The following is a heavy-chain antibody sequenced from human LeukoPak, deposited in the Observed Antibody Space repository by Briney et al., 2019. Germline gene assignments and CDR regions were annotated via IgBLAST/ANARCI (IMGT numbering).Heavy chain of an antibody. V-gene: IGHV3-23*01. CDR2: ISGSGGST. D-gene: IGHD5-18*01. J-gene: IGHJ4*02. CDR1: GFTLSSYG. Sequence: GGSLRLSCAASGFTLSSYGMSWVRQAPGKGLEWVSAISGSGGSTYYADSVKGRFTISRDNSKNTLYLQMNSLRAEDTAVYYCAKSPLGGYSYGYMWGQGTLVTVSS. CDR3: AKSPLGGYSYGYM.